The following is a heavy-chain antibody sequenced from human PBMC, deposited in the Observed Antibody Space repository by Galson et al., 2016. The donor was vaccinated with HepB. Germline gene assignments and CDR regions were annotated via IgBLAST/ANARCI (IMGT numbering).Heavy chain of an antibody. CDR1: GFTFDDYA. Sequence: SLRLSCAASGFTFDDYAMHWVRQAPGKGLEWVSGISWNSGNIGYADSVKGRFTISRDNAKNSLYLQMNSLRTETTAFYYCAKPRIAAAGTFDYWGQGTLVIVSS. CDR3: AKPRIAAAGTFDY. V-gene: IGHV3-9*01. J-gene: IGHJ4*02. D-gene: IGHD6-13*01. CDR2: ISWNSGNI.